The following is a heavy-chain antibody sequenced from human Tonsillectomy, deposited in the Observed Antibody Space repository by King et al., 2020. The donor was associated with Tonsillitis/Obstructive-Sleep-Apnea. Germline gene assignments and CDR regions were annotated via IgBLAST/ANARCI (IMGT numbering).Heavy chain of an antibody. J-gene: IGHJ5*02. Sequence: TLKESGPALVKPTQTLTLTCTFSGFSLSTSGMCVSWIRQPPGKALEWLALIDWDDDKYYSTSLKTRLTISKDTSKNQVVLTMTNMDPVDTATYYCARPPLSSGIAVAGLEGWFDPCGQGTLVTVSS. D-gene: IGHD6-19*01. V-gene: IGHV2-70*01. CDR1: GFSLSTSGMC. CDR3: ARPPLSSGIAVAGLEGWFDP. CDR2: IDWDDDK.